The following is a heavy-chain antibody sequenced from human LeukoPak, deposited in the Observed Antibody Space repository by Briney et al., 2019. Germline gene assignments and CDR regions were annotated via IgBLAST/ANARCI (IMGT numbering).Heavy chain of an antibody. D-gene: IGHD3-3*01. J-gene: IGHJ3*02. Sequence: SVKVSCKASGGTFSSYAISWVRQAPGQGLEWMGGIIPIFGTANYAQKFQGRVTIAADESTSTAYMELSSLRSEDTAVYYCASHNVYYDFWSGYREYDAFDIWGQGTMVTVSS. CDR2: IIPIFGTA. CDR3: ASHNVYYDFWSGYREYDAFDI. CDR1: GGTFSSYA. V-gene: IGHV1-69*01.